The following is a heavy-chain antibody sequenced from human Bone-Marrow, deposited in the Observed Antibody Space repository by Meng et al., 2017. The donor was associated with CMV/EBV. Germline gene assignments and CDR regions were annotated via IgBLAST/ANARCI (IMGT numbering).Heavy chain of an antibody. CDR1: GFTFSDHY. J-gene: IGHJ4*02. CDR2: SRNKPNSYTT. Sequence: GESLKISCEASGFTFSDHYMDWVRQAPGKGPEGVGRSRNKPNSYTTEYAASVKGRFTISRDDSKNSLYLQMNSLKTEDTAIYYCVRVRGSSFDFDSWGQGTLVTVSS. V-gene: IGHV3-72*01. CDR3: VRVRGSSFDFDS. D-gene: IGHD6-13*01.